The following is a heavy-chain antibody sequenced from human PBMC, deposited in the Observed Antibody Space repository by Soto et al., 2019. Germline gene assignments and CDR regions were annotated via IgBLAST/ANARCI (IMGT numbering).Heavy chain of an antibody. CDR2: NYYSGIT. V-gene: IGHV4-31*03. Sequence: QVQLQESGPGLVKPSQTLSLTCTVSGGSISSGGYYWTWIRQHPGKGLEWIGYNYYSGITYYNPSLKSRVTRSRDTSQNQFSLKLSSVTAADTAVYYCARGSSIAGLYYGMDVWGQGTTVTVSS. J-gene: IGHJ6*02. CDR3: ARGSSIAGLYYGMDV. CDR1: GGSISSGGYY. D-gene: IGHD6-6*01.